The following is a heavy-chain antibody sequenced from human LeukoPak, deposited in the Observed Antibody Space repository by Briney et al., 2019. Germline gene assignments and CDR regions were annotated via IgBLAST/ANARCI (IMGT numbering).Heavy chain of an antibody. J-gene: IGHJ6*03. Sequence: ASVKVSCKASGYTFTGYYMHWVRQAPGQGLEWMGWINPNSGGTNYARKFQGRVTMTTDTSTSTAYMELRSLRSDDTAVYYCARDAPVGYYYYMDVWGKGTTVTISS. CDR2: INPNSGGT. V-gene: IGHV1-2*02. D-gene: IGHD2-15*01. CDR1: GYTFTGYY. CDR3: ARDAPVGYYYYMDV.